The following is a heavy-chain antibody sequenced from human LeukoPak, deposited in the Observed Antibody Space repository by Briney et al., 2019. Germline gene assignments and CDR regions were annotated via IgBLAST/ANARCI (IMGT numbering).Heavy chain of an antibody. V-gene: IGHV3-13*01. CDR1: GFTFSSYD. CDR3: ARGRAIALGTGTTTAGAFGI. CDR2: IGTAGDT. D-gene: IGHD1-1*01. J-gene: IGHJ3*02. Sequence: GGSLRLSCAASGFTFSSYDMHWVRQATGKGLEGVSAIGTAGDTYYPGSVKGRFTISRENAKNSLYLQMNSLRAGDTAVYYCARGRAIALGTGTTTAGAFGIWGQGTMVTVSS.